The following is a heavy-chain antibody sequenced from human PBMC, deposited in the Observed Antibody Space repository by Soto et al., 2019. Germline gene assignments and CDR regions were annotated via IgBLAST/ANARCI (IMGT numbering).Heavy chain of an antibody. CDR2: ISSSSSYI. V-gene: IGHV3-21*01. Sequence: PGGSLRLSCVASGLTINTYSMMWVRQAPGKGLEWVSSISSSSSYIYYADSVKGRFTISRDNAKNSLFLRMNSLRAEDTAVYYCARDLYYYASSGFNYWGQGTLVTVSS. CDR3: ARDLYYYASSGFNY. J-gene: IGHJ4*02. CDR1: GLTINTYS. D-gene: IGHD3-22*01.